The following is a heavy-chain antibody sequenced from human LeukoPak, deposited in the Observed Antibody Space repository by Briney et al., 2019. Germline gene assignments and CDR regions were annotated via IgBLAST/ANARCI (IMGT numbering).Heavy chain of an antibody. V-gene: IGHV4-31*03. CDR3: ARESRYCSGGSCSRLDY. Sequence: PSQTLSLTCTVSGCSISSGGYYWSCIRQHPGKGLEWIGYIYYSGSTYYNPSLKSRVTISVDTSKNQFSLKLSSVTAADTAVYYCARESRYCSGGSCSRLDYWGQGTLVTVSS. J-gene: IGHJ4*02. CDR2: IYYSGST. D-gene: IGHD2-15*01. CDR1: GCSISSGGYY.